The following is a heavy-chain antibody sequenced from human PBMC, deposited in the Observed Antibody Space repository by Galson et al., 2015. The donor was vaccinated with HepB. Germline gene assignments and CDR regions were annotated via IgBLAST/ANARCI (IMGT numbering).Heavy chain of an antibody. CDR3: TTDTSAAYYGSGRAGY. D-gene: IGHD3-10*01. CDR2: IKSKIDGGTI. J-gene: IGHJ4*02. Sequence: SLRLSCAASGFPFSNAWMNWVRQAPGKGLEWIGRIKSKIDGGTIDQTAPVKGRFTISRDDSKNTLYLQMKNLKTDDTAVYYCTTDTSAAYYGSGRAGYWGQGTLVTVSS. CDR1: GFPFSNAW. V-gene: IGHV3-15*01.